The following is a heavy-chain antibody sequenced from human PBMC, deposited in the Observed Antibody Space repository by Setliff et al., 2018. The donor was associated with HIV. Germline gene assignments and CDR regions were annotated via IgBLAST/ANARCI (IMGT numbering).Heavy chain of an antibody. V-gene: IGHV4-39*07. CDR1: GGSISSSHDF. Sequence: PSETLSLTCTVSGGSISSSHDFWNWIRQPPGKGLEWIGAISYGGITYYNPSLTSRVTISVDTSMNQFSLNLNSVTAADTAVYYCARAGDCTEASCPKARFDPWGPGILVTVSS. CDR3: ARAGDCTEASCPKARFDP. D-gene: IGHD2-8*02. CDR2: ISYGGIT. J-gene: IGHJ5*02.